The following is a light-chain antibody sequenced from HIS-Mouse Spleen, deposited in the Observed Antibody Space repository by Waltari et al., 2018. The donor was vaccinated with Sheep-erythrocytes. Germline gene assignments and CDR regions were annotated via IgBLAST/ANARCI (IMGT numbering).Light chain of an antibody. V-gene: IGLV2-11*01. CDR3: CSYAGSSTWV. Sequence: QSALTQPRSVSGSPGQSVTISCTGTSSDVGCYNYVSWYQQHPGKAPKLMIYDVSKRPSGVPDRFSGSKSGNTASLTISGLQAEDEADYYCCSYAGSSTWVFGGGTKLTVL. J-gene: IGLJ3*02. CDR2: DVS. CDR1: SSDVGCYNY.